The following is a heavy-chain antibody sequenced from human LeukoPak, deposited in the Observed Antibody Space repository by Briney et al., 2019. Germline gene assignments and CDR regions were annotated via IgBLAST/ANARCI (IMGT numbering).Heavy chain of an antibody. J-gene: IGHJ4*02. V-gene: IGHV3-23*01. D-gene: IGHD6-19*01. CDR2: ISGSGGST. CDR3: AREGYTSGWFRN. CDR1: GFTFSSYA. Sequence: PGGSLRLSCAASGFTFSSYAMSWVRQAPGKGLEWVSAISGSGGSTYYADSVKGRFTISRDNSNNTLFLQMNSLRAEDTAVYYCAREGYTSGWFRNWGQGTLVTVSS.